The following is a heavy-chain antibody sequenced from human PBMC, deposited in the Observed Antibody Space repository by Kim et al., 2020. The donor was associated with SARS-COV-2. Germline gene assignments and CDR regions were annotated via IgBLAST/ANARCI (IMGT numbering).Heavy chain of an antibody. CDR3: ARVSPRIAVAGTARNWFDP. CDR1: GYTFTSYA. CDR2: INAGNGNT. Sequence: ASVKVSCKASGYTFTSYAMHWVRQAPGQRLEWMGWINAGNGNTKYSQKFQGRVTITRDTSASTAYMELSSLRSEDTAVYYCARVSPRIAVAGTARNWFDPWGQGTLVTVSS. V-gene: IGHV1-3*01. J-gene: IGHJ5*02. D-gene: IGHD6-19*01.